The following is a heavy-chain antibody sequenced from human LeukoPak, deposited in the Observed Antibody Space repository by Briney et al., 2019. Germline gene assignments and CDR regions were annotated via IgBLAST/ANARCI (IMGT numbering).Heavy chain of an antibody. CDR3: ARAPAIFGVVIIGAFDI. CDR2: IYYSGST. Sequence: SETLSLTCTVSGGSISSYYWSWIRQPPGKGLEWIGYIYYSGSTNYNPSLKSRVTISVDTSKNQFSLKLSSVTAADTAVYYCARAPAIFGVVIIGAFDIWGQGTMVTVSS. D-gene: IGHD3-3*01. CDR1: GGSISSYY. V-gene: IGHV4-59*08. J-gene: IGHJ3*02.